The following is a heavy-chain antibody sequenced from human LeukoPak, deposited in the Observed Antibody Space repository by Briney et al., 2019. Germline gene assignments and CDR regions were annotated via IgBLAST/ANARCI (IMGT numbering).Heavy chain of an antibody. D-gene: IGHD3-22*01. V-gene: IGHV3-30*04. CDR2: ISYDGSYK. J-gene: IGHJ4*02. CDR1: GFTFRSYA. CDR3: AKDYYDSSGYFRVPHVFDY. Sequence: GGSLRLSCAASGFTFRSYAMHWVRQAPGKGLEWVAVISYDGSYKSYADSVKGRFTISRDNSKNTLYVQMNSLRAEDTAVYYCAKDYYDSSGYFRVPHVFDYWGQGTLVTVSS.